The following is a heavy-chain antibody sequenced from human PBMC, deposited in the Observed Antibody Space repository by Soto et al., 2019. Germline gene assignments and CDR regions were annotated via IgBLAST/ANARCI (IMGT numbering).Heavy chain of an antibody. Sequence: GGSLTLSCAASGFTFTRYSMNWVRPAPGKGLEWVSSISTTTNYIYYGNSMTGRFTISRDNAKDSLYLEMNSLRDEDMSVYYCARESEDLTTTFDYWGQGTLVTVSS. CDR3: ARESEDLTTTFDY. D-gene: IGHD1-1*01. J-gene: IGHJ4*02. V-gene: IGHV3-21*06. CDR2: ISTTTNYI. CDR1: GFTFTRYS.